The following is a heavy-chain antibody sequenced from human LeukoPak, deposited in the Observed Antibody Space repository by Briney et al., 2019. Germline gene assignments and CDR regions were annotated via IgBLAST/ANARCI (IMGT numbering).Heavy chain of an antibody. CDR3: ARVDDRGHYYDSSCPRKLFDY. V-gene: IGHV1-2*02. Sequence: ASVKVSCKASGYTFTGYYMHWVRQAPGQGLEWMGWINPDSGGTNYAQKFQGRVTMTRGTSIRTAYMELSRLRSDDTAVYYCARVDDRGHYYDSSCPRKLFDYWGQGTLVTVSS. J-gene: IGHJ4*02. D-gene: IGHD3-22*01. CDR2: INPDSGGT. CDR1: GYTFTGYY.